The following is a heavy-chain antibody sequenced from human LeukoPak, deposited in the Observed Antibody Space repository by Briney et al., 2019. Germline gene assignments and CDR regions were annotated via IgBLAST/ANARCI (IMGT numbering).Heavy chain of an antibody. CDR2: IYSGGST. Sequence: GSLRLSCAASGFTVNSNYMSWVRQAPGKGLEWVSIIYSGGSTYYAGSVKGRFIISRDTSRNTLHLQMNSLRAEDTAVYYCAREGPGHSYGYWGQGTLVTVSS. D-gene: IGHD5-18*01. CDR3: AREGPGHSYGY. J-gene: IGHJ4*02. V-gene: IGHV3-66*01. CDR1: GFTVNSNY.